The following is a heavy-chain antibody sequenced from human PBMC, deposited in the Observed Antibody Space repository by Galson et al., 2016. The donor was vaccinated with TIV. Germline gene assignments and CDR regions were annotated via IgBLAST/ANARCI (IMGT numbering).Heavy chain of an antibody. V-gene: IGHV3-23*01. CDR3: AKDHFPRYFDL. CDR2: LSAGGST. J-gene: IGHJ2*01. CDR1: GVTFSSNA. D-gene: IGHD3-3*02. Sequence: SLRLSCAASGVTFSSNAMSWVRQAPGKGLEWVSALSAGGSTYYADPVKGRFTISRDNSKNTRYLQMISLRAEDTALYYCAKDHFPRYFDLWGRGTLVTVS.